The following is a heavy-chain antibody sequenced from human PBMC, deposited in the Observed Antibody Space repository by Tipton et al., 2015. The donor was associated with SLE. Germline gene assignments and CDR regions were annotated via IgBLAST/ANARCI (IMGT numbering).Heavy chain of an antibody. CDR3: ARALSGSYYGMDV. Sequence: TLSLTCTVSGGSISSHYWSWIRQPPGKGLGWIGYIYYSGSTNYNPPLKSRVTISVDTSKNQFSLKLSSVTAADTAVYYCARALSGSYYGMDVWGQGTTVTVSS. D-gene: IGHD1-26*01. J-gene: IGHJ6*02. CDR1: GGSISSHY. CDR2: IYYSGST. V-gene: IGHV4-59*11.